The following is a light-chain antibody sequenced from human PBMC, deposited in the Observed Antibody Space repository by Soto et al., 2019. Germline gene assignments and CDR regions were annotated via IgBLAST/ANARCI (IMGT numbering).Light chain of an antibody. J-gene: IGKJ1*01. CDR3: QKYGSTPQT. V-gene: IGKV3-20*01. CDR1: QSVSSY. Sequence: EIVLTQSPATLSLSPGDSATLSCRASQSVSSYLAWYQQKPGQAPRLLIYGESSRATGIPDRFSGSGSGTDFTLTISRLEPEDFAVYYCQKYGSTPQTCGQGTKVDIK. CDR2: GES.